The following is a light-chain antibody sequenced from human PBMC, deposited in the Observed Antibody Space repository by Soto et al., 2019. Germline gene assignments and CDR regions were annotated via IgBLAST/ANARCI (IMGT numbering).Light chain of an antibody. CDR3: QSYDSSLSVLYV. Sequence: QSVLTQPRSVSGAPGQRVTISCTGSSSNIGAGYDVHWYQQLPGTAPKLLIYGNSNRPSGVPDRFSGPKSGTSASLAITGLQAEDEADYYCQSYDSSLSVLYVFGTGTKVTVL. J-gene: IGLJ1*01. CDR2: GNS. CDR1: SSNIGAGYD. V-gene: IGLV1-40*01.